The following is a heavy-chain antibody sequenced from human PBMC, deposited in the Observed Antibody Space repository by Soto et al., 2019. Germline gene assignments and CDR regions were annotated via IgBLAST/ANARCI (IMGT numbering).Heavy chain of an antibody. CDR2: MNPNSGNT. V-gene: IGHV1-8*01. D-gene: IGHD4-4*01. J-gene: IGHJ6*03. CDR1: GYTFTSYD. CDR3: ARGFYSNLPYYYYMDV. Sequence: ASVKVSCXASGYTFTSYDINWVRHATGQGLEWMGWMNPNSGNTGYAQKFQGRVTMTRNTSISTAYMELSSLRSEDTAVYYCARGFYSNLPYYYYMDVWGKGTTVTVSS.